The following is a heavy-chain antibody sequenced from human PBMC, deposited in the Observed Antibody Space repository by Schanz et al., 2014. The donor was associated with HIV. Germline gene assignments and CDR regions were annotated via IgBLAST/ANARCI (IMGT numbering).Heavy chain of an antibody. D-gene: IGHD2-15*01. Sequence: QVQLVQSGAEVKKPGASVKVSCKASGYTFTTYSMHWVRQAPGQGLEWMGWINPNSGGTNYAQKFQGRVTMTRDTSISTAYMELSRLRSDDTAVYYCARGRSGYCSGGSCPYGRYYFDYWGQGTLVTVSS. CDR2: INPNSGGT. CDR3: ARGRSGYCSGGSCPYGRYYFDY. J-gene: IGHJ4*02. V-gene: IGHV1-2*02. CDR1: GYTFTTYS.